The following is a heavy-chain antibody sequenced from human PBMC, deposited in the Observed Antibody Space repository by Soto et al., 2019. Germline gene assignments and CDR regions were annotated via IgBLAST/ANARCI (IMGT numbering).Heavy chain of an antibody. J-gene: IGHJ4*02. CDR3: ARGMTPPGARAWYCFDS. V-gene: IGHV4-4*07. D-gene: IGHD2-8*02. Sequence: PSEPMSHTCTVSGASITGRSCWSWIRQPAGKGLEWIGRFSLSGTTNYNPSLGSRVTMSADVSKNQFSLRLTSVTAADTALYYWARGMTPPGARAWYCFDSWGQGTLVTGSS. CDR1: GASITGRSC. CDR2: FSLSGTT.